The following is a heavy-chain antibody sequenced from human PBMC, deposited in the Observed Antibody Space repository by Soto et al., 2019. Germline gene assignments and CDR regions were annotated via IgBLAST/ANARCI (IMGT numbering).Heavy chain of an antibody. CDR3: ARGVHYSSSSYYYGMDV. D-gene: IGHD6-6*01. CDR2: TYYRSKWYN. J-gene: IGHJ6*02. V-gene: IGHV6-1*01. CDR1: GDSVSSNSAA. Sequence: SQTLSLTCAIAGDSVSSNSAAWNWIRQSPSRGLEWLGRTYYRSKWYNDYAVSVKSRITINPDTSKNQFSLQLNSVTPEDTAVYYCARGVHYSSSSYYYGMDVWGQGTTVTAS.